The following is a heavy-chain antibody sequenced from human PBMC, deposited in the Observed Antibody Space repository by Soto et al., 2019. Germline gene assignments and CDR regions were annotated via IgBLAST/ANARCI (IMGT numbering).Heavy chain of an antibody. D-gene: IGHD3-10*01. CDR1: GFTFSTYA. CDR3: VKGGITMVRGVLFAY. Sequence: PGGSLRLSCSASGFTFSTYAMHWVRQAPGKGLEYVSAISNNGGSTYYADSVKGRFTISRDNSKNTLYLQMSSLRTADTAIYCCVKGGITMVRGVLFAYWGQGTPVTVSS. J-gene: IGHJ4*02. CDR2: ISNNGGST. V-gene: IGHV3-64D*06.